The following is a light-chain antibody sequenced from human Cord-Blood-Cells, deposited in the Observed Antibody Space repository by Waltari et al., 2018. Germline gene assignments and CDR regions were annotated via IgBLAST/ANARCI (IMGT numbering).Light chain of an antibody. CDR2: AAS. Sequence: DIQMTQSPSSLSASVGDRVTITCRASQSISSYLNWYQQKPGKAPKLLIYAASSLQSGVPARFSGSGAGTDVTFAISSLQPEDFATYYCQQSYSTPRTVGQVTKVEIK. J-gene: IGKJ1*01. CDR3: QQSYSTPRT. CDR1: QSISSY. V-gene: IGKV1-39*01.